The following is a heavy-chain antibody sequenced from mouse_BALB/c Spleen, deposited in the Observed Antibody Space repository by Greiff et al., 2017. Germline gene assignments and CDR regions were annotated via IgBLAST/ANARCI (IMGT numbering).Heavy chain of an antibody. CDR3: TRDITTVEAY. CDR2: IYPGNSDT. J-gene: IGHJ3*01. V-gene: IGHV1-5*01. Sequence: VQLQQSGTVLARPGASVKMSCNASGYTFTSYWMHWVKQRPGQGLEWIGAIYPGNSDTSYNQKFKGKAKLTAVTSTSTAYMELSSLTNEDSAVYYCTRDITTVEAYWGQGTLVTVSA. CDR1: GYTFTSYW. D-gene: IGHD1-1*01.